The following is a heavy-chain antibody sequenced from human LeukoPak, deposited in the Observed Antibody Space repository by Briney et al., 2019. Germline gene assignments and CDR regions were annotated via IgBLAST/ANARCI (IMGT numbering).Heavy chain of an antibody. V-gene: IGHV4-39*01. J-gene: IGHJ4*02. CDR1: GASISSTDYY. CDR2: MYYRGST. Sequence: SETLSLTCTVSGASISSTDYYWGWIRQPPGKGLEWIGSMYYRGSTYYDPSLKSRVTISVDTSENQLSLKLSSVTAADTAVYYCARQGVDIVVVEYWGQGTLLTVSS. D-gene: IGHD2-21*01. CDR3: ARQGVDIVVVEY.